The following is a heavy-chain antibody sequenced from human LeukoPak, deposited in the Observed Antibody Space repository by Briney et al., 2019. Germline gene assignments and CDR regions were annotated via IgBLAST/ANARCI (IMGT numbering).Heavy chain of an antibody. D-gene: IGHD2/OR15-2a*01. CDR3: ASGDFYRDGEYFYYYYMDV. Sequence: GSSVKVSCKASGGSFNDYAASWVRQAPGQGLEWMGGIIPVYSISSYAQNFEDRVTLTADASTSSAYMELRSVTSDDTAVYYCASGDFYRDGEYFYYYYMDVWGTGTTVTVSS. V-gene: IGHV1-69*01. CDR1: GGSFNDYA. CDR2: IIPVYSIS. J-gene: IGHJ6*03.